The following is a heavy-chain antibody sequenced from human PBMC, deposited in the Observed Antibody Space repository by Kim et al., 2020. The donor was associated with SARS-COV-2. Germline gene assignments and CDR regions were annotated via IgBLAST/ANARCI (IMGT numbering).Heavy chain of an antibody. CDR3: ARPIESSCAFDI. J-gene: IGHJ3*02. D-gene: IGHD6-6*01. Sequence: RSSPSFQGQVTISADKSISTSYLQWSSLKASDTAMYYCARPIESSCAFDIWGQGTMVTVSS. V-gene: IGHV5-51*01.